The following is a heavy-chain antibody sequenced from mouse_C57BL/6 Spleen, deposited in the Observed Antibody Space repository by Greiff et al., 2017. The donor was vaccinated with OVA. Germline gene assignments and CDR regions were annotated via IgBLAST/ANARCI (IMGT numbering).Heavy chain of an antibody. J-gene: IGHJ3*01. V-gene: IGHV14-2*01. D-gene: IGHD2-4*01. CDR2: IDPEDGET. CDR3: ARGDYDYDGEAWFAY. Sequence: VTLKESGAELVKPGASVKLSCTASGFNIKDYYMHWVKQRTEQGLEWIGRIDPEDGETKYAPKFQGKATITADTSSNTAYLQLSSLTSEDTAVYYCARGDYDYDGEAWFAYWGQGTLVTVSA. CDR1: GFNIKDYY.